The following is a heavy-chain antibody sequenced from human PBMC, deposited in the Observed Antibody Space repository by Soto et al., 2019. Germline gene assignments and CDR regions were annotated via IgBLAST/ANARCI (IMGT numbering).Heavy chain of an antibody. J-gene: IGHJ4*02. Sequence: GGSLRLSCAASGFTFSSYGMHWVRQAPGKGLEWVAVISYDGSNKYYADSVKGRFTISRDNSKNTLYLQMNSLRAEDTAVYYCAKSKGGSMRYGSRNLSSPSDYWGQGTLVTVSS. D-gene: IGHD2-8*01. CDR2: ISYDGSNK. CDR3: AKSKGGSMRYGSRNLSSPSDY. V-gene: IGHV3-30*18. CDR1: GFTFSSYG.